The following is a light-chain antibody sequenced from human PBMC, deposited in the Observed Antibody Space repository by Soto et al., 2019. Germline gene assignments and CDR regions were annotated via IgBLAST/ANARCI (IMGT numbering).Light chain of an antibody. CDR1: QDIGSW. CDR2: GAS. CDR3: QQGGSFPIT. J-gene: IGKJ5*01. Sequence: DIQMTQSPSSVSASVGDRVTITCRASQDIGSWLAWYQQKPGKAPDLLIYGASSLQSGVPSRFYGSGSGTDFTLTISSLQPEDFATYYCQQGGSFPITLGQGTRLAIK. V-gene: IGKV1-12*01.